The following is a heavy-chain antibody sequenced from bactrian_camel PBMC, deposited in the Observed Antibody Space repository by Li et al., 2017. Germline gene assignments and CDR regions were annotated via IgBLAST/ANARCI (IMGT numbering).Heavy chain of an antibody. V-gene: IGHV3S1*01. CDR3: AADLTGWTTYRNGGYCPFGH. D-gene: IGHD2*01. CDR1: GFDFSSSS. CDR2: INIGGGTE. Sequence: HVQLVESGGDLVQPGGSLRLSCAASGFDFSSSSMYWVRQAPGKGLVWVSGINIGGGTETYADSVKGRFTISRDNVKNTLYLQMNSLKTGDTAVYYCAADLTGWTTYRNGGYCPFGHWGQGTQVTVS. J-gene: IGHJ6*01.